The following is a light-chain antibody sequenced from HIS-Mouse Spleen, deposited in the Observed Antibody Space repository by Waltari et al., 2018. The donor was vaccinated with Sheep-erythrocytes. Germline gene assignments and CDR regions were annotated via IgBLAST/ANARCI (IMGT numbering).Light chain of an antibody. CDR2: AAS. Sequence: AIQMTQSPSSLSASVGDRVTITYRASQGIRNDLGWYQQKPGKAPKLLSYAASSLQSGVPSRFSGSGSGTDFTLTISSLQTEDFATYYCLQDYNYPYTFGQGTKLEIK. CDR1: QGIRND. V-gene: IGKV1-6*01. CDR3: LQDYNYPYT. J-gene: IGKJ2*01.